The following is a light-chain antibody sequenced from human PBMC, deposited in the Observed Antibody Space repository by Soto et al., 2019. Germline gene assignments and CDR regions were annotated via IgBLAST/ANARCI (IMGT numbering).Light chain of an antibody. CDR2: GSS. Sequence: EVVLTQSPGTLSLSPGERATLSCRASQSVSNNYLAWYQQKPGQSPKLLIFGSSDRATGIPDRFSGRGSGTDFTLTISSMEPEDFAVYYCQQYGSSPPYTFGQGTKLEIK. CDR3: QQYGSSPPYT. V-gene: IGKV3-20*01. CDR1: QSVSNNY. J-gene: IGKJ2*01.